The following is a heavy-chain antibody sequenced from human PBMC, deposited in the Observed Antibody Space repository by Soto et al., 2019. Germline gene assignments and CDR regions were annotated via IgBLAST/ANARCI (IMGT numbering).Heavy chain of an antibody. CDR3: ARAGYDSSGYYFYAMDV. Sequence: PGGSLRLSCVASGFILSGYDMHWVRQVTGKGLEWVSAIGTAGDPYYSGSVKGRFTISRGNAENSVYLQMNSLRAGDTAVYYCARAGYDSSGYYFYAMDVWGPGTTVTVSS. CDR1: GFILSGYD. J-gene: IGHJ6*02. CDR2: IGTAGDP. V-gene: IGHV3-13*05. D-gene: IGHD3-22*01.